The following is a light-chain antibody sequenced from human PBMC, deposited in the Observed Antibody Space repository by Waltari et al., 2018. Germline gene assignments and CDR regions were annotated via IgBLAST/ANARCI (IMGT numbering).Light chain of an antibody. V-gene: IGLV2-14*03. CDR3: SSYTSTYL. J-gene: IGLJ1*01. CDR2: DVS. CDR1: SSDVGDYKY. Sequence: QSALTQPASVSGSPGQSITISCTETSSDVGDYKYVSWYQQHPGKLPTLMIYDVSKRPSRVSNRVSSSKSGNPASLTISGLQAEDEADYFCSSYTSTYLFGTATKVTVL.